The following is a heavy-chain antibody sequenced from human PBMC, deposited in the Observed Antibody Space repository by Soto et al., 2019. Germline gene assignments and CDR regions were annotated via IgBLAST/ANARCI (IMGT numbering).Heavy chain of an antibody. V-gene: IGHV4-39*01. Sequence: PSETLSLTCTVSGDSLTSSSYYWGWIRRPPGKGLECIGNIYYDGNTYYNPSLKSRVTISLDTSKNQFSLRLNSVTAADTAVYYCARSTIAPRLFMYPFDSWGQGTLVTVSS. D-gene: IGHD6-6*01. CDR2: IYYDGNT. CDR1: GDSLTSSSYY. CDR3: ARSTIAPRLFMYPFDS. J-gene: IGHJ4*02.